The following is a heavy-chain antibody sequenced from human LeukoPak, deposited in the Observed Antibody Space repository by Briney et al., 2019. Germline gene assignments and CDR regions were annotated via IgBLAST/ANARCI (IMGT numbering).Heavy chain of an antibody. CDR3: AKETYCSSTSCLIDY. V-gene: IGHV3-30*02. CDR1: GFTFSSYG. J-gene: IGHJ4*02. D-gene: IGHD2-2*01. CDR2: IRYDGSNK. Sequence: PGGSLRLSCAASGFTFSSYGMHWVRQAPGKGLEWVAFIRYDGSNKYYADSVKGRFTISRDNSKNTLYLQMNSLRAEDTAVYYCAKETYCSSTSCLIDYWGQGTLVTVSS.